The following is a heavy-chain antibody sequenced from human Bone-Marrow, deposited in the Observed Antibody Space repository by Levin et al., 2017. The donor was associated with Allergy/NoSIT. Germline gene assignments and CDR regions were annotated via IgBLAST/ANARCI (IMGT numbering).Heavy chain of an antibody. D-gene: IGHD3-10*01. CDR3: ARDSGSGTPADS. J-gene: IGHJ4*02. Sequence: GESLKISCAASGFTFSSYWMTWVRQAPGKGLEWVANIKQDGSEEFYVDSVKGRFTISRDNAKNSLYLQINSLRAEDTAVYYCARDSGSGTPADSWGQGTLVTV. V-gene: IGHV3-7*04. CDR2: IKQDGSEE. CDR1: GFTFSSYW.